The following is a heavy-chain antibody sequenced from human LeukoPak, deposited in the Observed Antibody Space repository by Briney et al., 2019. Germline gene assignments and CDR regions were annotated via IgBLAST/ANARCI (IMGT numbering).Heavy chain of an antibody. V-gene: IGHV3-23*01. J-gene: IGHJ4*02. CDR3: AKSGRYYYDSSGTLVQTKFDY. CDR2: IRGSGGST. CDR1: GFTFSSHA. Sequence: GGSLRLSCAASGFTFSSHAMNWVRQAAGKLLEWASVIRGSGGSTYYADSVKGRFTISRDNSKNTLYLQMKSMRAEDTAVYYCAKSGRYYYDSSGTLVQTKFDYWGQGTLVTVSS. D-gene: IGHD3-22*01.